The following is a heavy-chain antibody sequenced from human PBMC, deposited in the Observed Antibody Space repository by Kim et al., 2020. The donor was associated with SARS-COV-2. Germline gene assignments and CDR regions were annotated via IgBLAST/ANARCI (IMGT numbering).Heavy chain of an antibody. D-gene: IGHD3-10*01. CDR2: IIPILGIA. Sequence: SVKVSCKASGGTFSSYAISWVRQAPGQGLEWMGRIIPILGIANYAQQFQGRVTITADKSTSTAYMELSSLRSEDTAGYYCATRGDRVTPSLVLFDIWGQGTMVTVSS. CDR3: ATRGDRVTPSLVLFDI. J-gene: IGHJ3*02. CDR1: GGTFSSYA. V-gene: IGHV1-69*04.